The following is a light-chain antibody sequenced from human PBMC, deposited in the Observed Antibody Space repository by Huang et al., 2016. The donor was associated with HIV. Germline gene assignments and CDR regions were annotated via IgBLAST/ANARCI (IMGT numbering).Light chain of an antibody. CDR3: QQYGSSPKT. V-gene: IGKV3-20*01. J-gene: IGKJ1*01. CDR2: GAS. CDR1: QSVSSSN. Sequence: EIVLTQSPGTLSLSPGERATLSCRASQSVSSSNLAWYQQNRGQAPRLLIHGASTRATGIPDRFSGSGSGTDFTLTINRLEPEDFAVYYCQQYGSSPKTFGQGTKVEIK.